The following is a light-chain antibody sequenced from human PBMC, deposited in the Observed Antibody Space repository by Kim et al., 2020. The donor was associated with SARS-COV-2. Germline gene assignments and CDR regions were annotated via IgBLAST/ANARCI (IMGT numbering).Light chain of an antibody. CDR3: QQANSFPYT. J-gene: IGKJ2*01. CDR1: QAISTW. CDR2: AAS. Sequence: DIQMTQSPSSVSASMRDRVTITCRASQAISTWLAWYQQKPGKAPKLLIYAASTLQSGVPSRFSGSGSGTEFTLTISSLQPEDFATYYCQQANSFPYTFGQGTKLEI. V-gene: IGKV1-12*01.